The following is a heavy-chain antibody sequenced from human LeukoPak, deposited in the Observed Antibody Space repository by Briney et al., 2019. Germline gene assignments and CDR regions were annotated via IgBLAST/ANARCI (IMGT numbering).Heavy chain of an antibody. V-gene: IGHV1-2*02. D-gene: IGHD1-20*01. Sequence: ASVKVSCKASGYTFTGYYMHWVRQAPGQGLEWMGWINPNSGGTNYAQKFQGRATMTRDTSISTAYMELSRLRSDDTAVYYCARVYTRGITGTTLSFWGQGTLVTVSS. J-gene: IGHJ4*02. CDR2: INPNSGGT. CDR1: GYTFTGYY. CDR3: ARVYTRGITGTTLSF.